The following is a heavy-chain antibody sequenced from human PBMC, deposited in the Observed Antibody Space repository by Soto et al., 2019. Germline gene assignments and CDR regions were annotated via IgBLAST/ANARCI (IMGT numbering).Heavy chain of an antibody. V-gene: IGHV4-39*01. D-gene: IGHD2-15*01. CDR3: APLSVSLSGPYGIHV. J-gene: IGHJ6*02. Sequence: LSLTCSVSGYSVTSSDYYWAWIRQPPGKGLVWIGSMFYSGLTYYNPSPKSRVTLSVDTSKNQFSVRLNSVTAADTAVYYCAPLSVSLSGPYGIHVWGQGTTVTVSS. CDR1: GYSVTSSDYY. CDR2: MFYSGLT.